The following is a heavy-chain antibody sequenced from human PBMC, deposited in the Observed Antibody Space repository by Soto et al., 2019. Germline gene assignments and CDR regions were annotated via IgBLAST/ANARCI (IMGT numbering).Heavy chain of an antibody. CDR3: ARDVPTTTVTTYHYYYGMDV. V-gene: IGHV1-8*01. Sequence: GASVKVSCKASGYTFTSYDINWVRQATGQGLEWMGWMNPNSGNTGYAQKLQGRVTMTRNTSISTAYMELSSLRSEDTAVYYCARDVPTTTVTTYHYYYGMDVWGQGTTVTVSS. CDR2: MNPNSGNT. J-gene: IGHJ6*02. D-gene: IGHD4-17*01. CDR1: GYTFTSYD.